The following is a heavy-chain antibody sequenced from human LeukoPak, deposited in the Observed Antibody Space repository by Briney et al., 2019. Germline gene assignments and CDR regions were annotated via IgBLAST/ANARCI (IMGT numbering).Heavy chain of an antibody. D-gene: IGHD1-26*01. Sequence: GGSLRLSCGTSGFTFSSYGMTWVRQAPGKGLEWVSSINSSGGIAYYADSVKGRLTISRDNSRNTLFLQMNSLRAEDTAIYYCAKDQGELRFDPWGQGTLVTVSS. CDR3: AKDQGELRFDP. CDR2: INSSGGIA. CDR1: GFTFSSYG. V-gene: IGHV3-23*01. J-gene: IGHJ5*02.